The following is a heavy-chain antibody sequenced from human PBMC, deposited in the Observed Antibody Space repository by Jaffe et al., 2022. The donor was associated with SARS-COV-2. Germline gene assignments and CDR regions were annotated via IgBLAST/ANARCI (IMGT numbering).Heavy chain of an antibody. V-gene: IGHV4-39*01. Sequence: QLQLQESGPGLVKPSETLSLTCTVSGGSISSSSYYWGWIRQPPGKGLEWIGSIYYSGSTYYNPSLKSRVTISVDTSKNQFSLKLSSVTAADTAVYYCARTYDYGGNSGHDAFDIWGQGTMVTVSS. CDR2: IYYSGST. J-gene: IGHJ3*02. D-gene: IGHD4-17*01. CDR3: ARTYDYGGNSGHDAFDI. CDR1: GGSISSSSYY.